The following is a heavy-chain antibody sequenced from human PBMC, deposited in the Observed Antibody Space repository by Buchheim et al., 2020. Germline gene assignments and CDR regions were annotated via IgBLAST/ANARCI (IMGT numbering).Heavy chain of an antibody. Sequence: EVQLVQPGAEVKKPGESLRISCTGSGYSFTSYWIAWVRQVPGRGPAWMGRIDPTDSYTKYNPSFQGHVTISVDKSVNTAYLQWNTLKASDSAMYYCAASIGSDRQDYWGQGTL. CDR2: IDPTDSYT. CDR3: AASIGSDRQDY. J-gene: IGHJ4*02. CDR1: GYSFTSYW. V-gene: IGHV5-10-1*03. D-gene: IGHD6-6*01.